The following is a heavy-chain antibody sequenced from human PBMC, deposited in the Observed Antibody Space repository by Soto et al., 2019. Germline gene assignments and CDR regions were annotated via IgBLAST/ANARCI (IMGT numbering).Heavy chain of an antibody. D-gene: IGHD3-3*01. Sequence: QVQLQQWGAGLLKPSETLSLTCAVYGGSFSGYYWSWIRQPPGKGLEWIGEINHSGSTNYNPSLKSRVTISVDTSKTQFTLKLSSVTAADTDVYYCARDYDFWSGYHPHDAFDIWGQGTMVTVSS. CDR1: GGSFSGYY. CDR2: INHSGST. J-gene: IGHJ3*02. CDR3: ARDYDFWSGYHPHDAFDI. V-gene: IGHV4-34*01.